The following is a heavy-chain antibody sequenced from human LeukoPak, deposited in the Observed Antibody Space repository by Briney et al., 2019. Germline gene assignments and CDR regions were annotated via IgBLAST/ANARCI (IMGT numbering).Heavy chain of an antibody. V-gene: IGHV3-7*03. CDR2: IKEDGSQK. CDR1: GFTFSSFW. CDR3: ARDSGWFRFDY. J-gene: IGHJ4*02. D-gene: IGHD6-19*01. Sequence: PGGSLRLSCAASGFTFSSFWMTWVRQAPGKGLEWVANIKEDGSQKYYVDSVKGRFTISRDNAENSLFLQTNSLRVDDTAVYYCARDSGWFRFDYWGQGTLVTVSS.